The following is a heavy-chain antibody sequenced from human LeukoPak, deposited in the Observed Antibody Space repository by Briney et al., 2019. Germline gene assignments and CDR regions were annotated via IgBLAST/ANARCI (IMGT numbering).Heavy chain of an antibody. CDR3: ARYQLLSFDP. CDR1: GYTFAKYA. J-gene: IGHJ5*02. V-gene: IGHV1-2*06. D-gene: IGHD2-2*01. Sequence: ASVKVSCKASGYTFAKYAIHWVRQAPGQRLEWMGRINPNSGDTNYALKFQDRVTVTRDTSLTTAYMELSRLISDDTAVYYCARYQLLSFDPWGQGTLVTVSS. CDR2: INPNSGDT.